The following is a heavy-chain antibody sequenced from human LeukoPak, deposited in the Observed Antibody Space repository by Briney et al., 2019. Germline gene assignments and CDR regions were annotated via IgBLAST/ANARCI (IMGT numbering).Heavy chain of an antibody. J-gene: IGHJ4*02. D-gene: IGHD3-22*01. CDR2: INHSGST. V-gene: IGHV4-34*01. CDR3: ARGRTGRHSSDSSGIPDY. CDR1: GGSFSGYY. Sequence: SETLSLTCAVYGGSFSGYYWSRIRQPPGKGLEWIGEINHSGSTNYNPPLKSRVTISADTSKNQFSLKLSSVTAADTAVYYCARGRTGRHSSDSSGIPDYWGQGTLVTVSS.